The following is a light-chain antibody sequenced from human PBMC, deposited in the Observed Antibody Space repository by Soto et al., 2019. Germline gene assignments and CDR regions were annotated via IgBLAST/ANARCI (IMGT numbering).Light chain of an antibody. J-gene: IGKJ4*01. V-gene: IGKV1-5*03. CDR3: GQYVSYPVT. CDR2: KAS. Sequence: DIQMTQSPSTLSASVGDRVTITCRASQSISNSLAWYQQKPGKAPNLLIYKASSLESGVPSSFSGSGSGTEFTLTISSLQPDDFATYYCGQYVSYPVTFGGGTKVEMK. CDR1: QSISNS.